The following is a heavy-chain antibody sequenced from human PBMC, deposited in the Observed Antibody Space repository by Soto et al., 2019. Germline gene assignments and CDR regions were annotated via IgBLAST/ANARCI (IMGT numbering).Heavy chain of an antibody. V-gene: IGHV5-51*01. J-gene: IGHJ6*02. D-gene: IGHD1-26*01. CDR2: IYPGDSDT. CDR3: ARTDISGRYLNGMDV. Sequence: GASLKISCKGSGYSFTNYWIGWVRQMPGKGLEWMGIIYPGDSDTRYSPSFQGQVTISADKSISTAYLQWSSLKASDTAMYYCARTDISGRYLNGMDVWGQGTTVTVSS. CDR1: GYSFTNYW.